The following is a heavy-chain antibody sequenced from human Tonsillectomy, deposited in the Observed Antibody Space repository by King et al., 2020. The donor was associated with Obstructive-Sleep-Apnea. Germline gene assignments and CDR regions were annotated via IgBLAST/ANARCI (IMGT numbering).Heavy chain of an antibody. CDR2: IYHSGST. Sequence: VQLQESGPGLVKPSQTLSLTCAVSGGSISSGSYSGSWIRQPPGKGLEWIGYIYHSGSTHYNPSLKSRVTISVDTPKNQFSLKLSSVTAADTAGYYCARGGDYGDYRTAVGADYWGQGTLVTVSS. V-gene: IGHV4-30-4*07. CDR3: ARGGDYGDYRTAVGADY. CDR1: GGSISSGSYS. J-gene: IGHJ4*02. D-gene: IGHD4-17*01.